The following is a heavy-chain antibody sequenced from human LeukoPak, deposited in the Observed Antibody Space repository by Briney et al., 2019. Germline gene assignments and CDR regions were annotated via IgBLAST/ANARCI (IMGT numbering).Heavy chain of an antibody. CDR3: AKSALLRYFDWLPHYYYMDV. CDR2: IKQDGSEK. D-gene: IGHD3-9*01. CDR1: GFTFSSYW. V-gene: IGHV3-7*03. J-gene: IGHJ6*03. Sequence: PGGSLRLSCAASGFTFSSYWMSWVRQAPGKGLEWVANIKQDGSEKYYVDSVKGRFTISRDNSKNTLYLQMNSLRAEDTAVYYCAKSALLRYFDWLPHYYYMDVWGKGTTVTISS.